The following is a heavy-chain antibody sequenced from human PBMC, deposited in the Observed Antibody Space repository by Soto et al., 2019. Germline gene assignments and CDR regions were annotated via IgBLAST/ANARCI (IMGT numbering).Heavy chain of an antibody. Sequence: QVHLQESGPGLVKPSETLSLTCTVSGGSMNAHFWSWIRRSAGKGLEWIGHIYISGTTMYNPSLKSRVTMSVDPPKNQLSLKLTSVTAADTAVYYCARINGGSPDFWGQGTLVTVSS. D-gene: IGHD2-15*01. CDR3: ARINGGSPDF. CDR2: IYISGTT. J-gene: IGHJ4*02. V-gene: IGHV4-4*07. CDR1: GGSMNAHF.